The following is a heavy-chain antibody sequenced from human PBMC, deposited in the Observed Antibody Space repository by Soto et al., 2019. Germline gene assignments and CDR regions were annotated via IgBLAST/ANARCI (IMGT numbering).Heavy chain of an antibody. CDR1: GYSFTTYW. Sequence: GESLKISCKGSGYSFTTYWIGWVRQMPGKGLEWMGIISPGGSDTRYSPSFQGQVTISADKSISTAYLQWSSLKASDTAMYYCARTSESDYYYYGMDVWGQGATVTVYS. CDR3: ARTSESDYYYYGMDV. J-gene: IGHJ6*02. CDR2: ISPGGSDT. V-gene: IGHV5-51*01.